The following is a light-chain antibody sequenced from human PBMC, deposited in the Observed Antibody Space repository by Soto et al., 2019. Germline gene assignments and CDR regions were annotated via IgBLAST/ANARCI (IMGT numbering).Light chain of an antibody. V-gene: IGLV2-14*01. CDR1: SSDVGGYNY. CDR2: DVS. Sequence: QSALTQPASVSGSPGQSITISCIGTSSDVGGYNYVSWYQQHPGKAPKLMIYDVSNRPSGVSNRFSGSKSGNTASLTISGLQAEDEADYYCSSYTSSSNVVFGGGTKLTVL. J-gene: IGLJ2*01. CDR3: SSYTSSSNVV.